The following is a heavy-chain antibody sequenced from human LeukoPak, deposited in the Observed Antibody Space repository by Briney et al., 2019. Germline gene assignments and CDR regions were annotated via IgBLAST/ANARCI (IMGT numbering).Heavy chain of an antibody. V-gene: IGHV3-53*01. CDR3: ARAYDFWSAYYFDY. D-gene: IGHD3-3*01. J-gene: IGHJ4*02. CDR2: IYSGDGT. Sequence: PGGSLRLSCAASGFTVSSNYMSWVRQAPGKGLEWVSVIYSGDGTYYADSVKGRFTISRDNSKNTLYLQMNSLRAEDTAVYYCARAYDFWSAYYFDYWGQGTLVTVSS. CDR1: GFTVSSNY.